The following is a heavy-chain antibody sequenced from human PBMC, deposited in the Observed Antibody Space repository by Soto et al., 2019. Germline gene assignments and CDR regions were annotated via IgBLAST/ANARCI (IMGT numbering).Heavy chain of an antibody. J-gene: IGHJ5*02. D-gene: IGHD1-1*01. CDR2: IYHTGNA. Sequence: QLLLQESGSGLVRPSQTLSLTCAVSGGSLTNAGYSWTWIRRAPGQGLEWIGHIYHTGNAYYNPSLKSRVTISLDMSKSLFFLNLTSAIAADTAIYYCARNWNDVGMNWFDPWGQGALVTVSS. CDR3: ARNWNDVGMNWFDP. V-gene: IGHV4-30-2*01. CDR1: GGSLTNAGYS.